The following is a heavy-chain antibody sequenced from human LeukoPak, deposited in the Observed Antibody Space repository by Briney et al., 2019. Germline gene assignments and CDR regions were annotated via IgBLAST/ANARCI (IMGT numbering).Heavy chain of an antibody. J-gene: IGHJ4*02. CDR3: AKDQALSLSSSRALDY. D-gene: IGHD2-2*01. CDR2: ISSSGGSP. V-gene: IGHV3-23*01. Sequence: PGGSLRLSCAASGFTFSSYGMHWVRQAPGKGLEWVSAISSSGGSPYYADSVNGRFTISRDNSKNTLYLQMNSLRAEDTALYYCAKDQALSLSSSRALDYWGQGTLVTVSS. CDR1: GFTFSSYG.